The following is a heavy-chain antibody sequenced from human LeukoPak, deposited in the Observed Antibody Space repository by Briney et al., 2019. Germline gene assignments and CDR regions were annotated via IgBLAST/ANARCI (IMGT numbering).Heavy chain of an antibody. CDR2: IWYDGSKR. CDR3: ARDPASSFDY. V-gene: IGHV3-33*01. D-gene: IGHD2-15*01. CDR1: GFTFSSHG. Sequence: PGRSLRLSCAASGFTFSSHGMHWVRQAPGKGLEWVAVIWYDGSKRYYADSVKGRFTISRDGSKNTLYLQMNSLRDEDTAVYYCARDPASSFDYWGQGTLVTVSS. J-gene: IGHJ4*02.